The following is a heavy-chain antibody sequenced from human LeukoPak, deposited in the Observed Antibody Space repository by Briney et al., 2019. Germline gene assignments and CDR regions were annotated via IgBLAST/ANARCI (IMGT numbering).Heavy chain of an antibody. CDR1: GLTFNTYW. CDR3: ARENDYALDY. V-gene: IGHV3-7*01. J-gene: IGHJ4*02. D-gene: IGHD4-17*01. Sequence: PGGSLRLSCAASGLTFNTYWMTWVRQAPGKGLEWVANINRDGSEKNYVGSVRGRFTISRDNTKNSLYLQMNSLTVEDTAVYYCARENDYALDYWGQGTLVTVSS. CDR2: INRDGSEK.